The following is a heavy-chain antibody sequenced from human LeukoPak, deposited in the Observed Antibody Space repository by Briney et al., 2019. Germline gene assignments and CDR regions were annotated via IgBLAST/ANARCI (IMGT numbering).Heavy chain of an antibody. V-gene: IGHV3-23*01. D-gene: IGHD2-2*01. Sequence: PGGSLRLSCAASGFTFSNAWMSWVRQAPGKGLEWVSAISDSGDRTYYADSVKGRFTISRDNSKNTLYLQMNSLRAEDTAVYYCAKEVCTSTSCYHFDYWGQGTLVTVSS. CDR3: AKEVCTSTSCYHFDY. CDR2: ISDSGDRT. J-gene: IGHJ4*02. CDR1: GFTFSNAW.